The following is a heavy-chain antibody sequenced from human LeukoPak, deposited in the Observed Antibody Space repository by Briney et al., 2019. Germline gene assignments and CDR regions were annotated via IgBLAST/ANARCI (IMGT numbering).Heavy chain of an antibody. CDR3: ARTDSGGSGYFDF. CDR2: IKQDGSEK. CDR1: GFTFSSNW. Sequence: GGSLRLSCAASGFTFSSNWMSWVRQAPGKGLEWVANIKQDGSEKYYVDSVKGRFTISRDNAKNSLYLQMNSLRAEDTAVYYCARTDSGGSGYFDFWGQGTLVSVSS. D-gene: IGHD1-26*01. J-gene: IGHJ4*02. V-gene: IGHV3-7*01.